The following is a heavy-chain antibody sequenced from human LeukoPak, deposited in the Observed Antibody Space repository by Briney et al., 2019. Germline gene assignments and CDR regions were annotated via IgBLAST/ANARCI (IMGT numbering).Heavy chain of an antibody. CDR2: INHSGST. J-gene: IGHJ5*02. D-gene: IGHD2-2*01. V-gene: IGHV4-34*01. Sequence: SETLSLTCAVYGGSFSGYYWSWIRQPPGKGLEWLGEINHSGSTNYNPSLKSRVTISVDTSKNQFSLKLSSVTAADTAVYYCARTVVPAATPGFDPWGQGTLVTVSS. CDR3: ARTVVPAATPGFDP. CDR1: GGSFSGYY.